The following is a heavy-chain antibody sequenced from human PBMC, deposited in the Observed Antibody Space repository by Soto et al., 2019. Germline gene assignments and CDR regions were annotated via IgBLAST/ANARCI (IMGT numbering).Heavy chain of an antibody. CDR2: INHSGST. CDR3: ARGKLRYFDWPGS. J-gene: IGHJ4*02. V-gene: IGHV4-34*01. Sequence: PSETLSLTCAAYGGSFSGYYWSWIRQPPGKGLEWIGEINHSGSTNYNPSLKSRVTISVDTPKNQFSLKLSSVTAADTAVYYCARGKLRYFDWPGSWGQGTLVTVSS. CDR1: GGSFSGYY. D-gene: IGHD3-9*01.